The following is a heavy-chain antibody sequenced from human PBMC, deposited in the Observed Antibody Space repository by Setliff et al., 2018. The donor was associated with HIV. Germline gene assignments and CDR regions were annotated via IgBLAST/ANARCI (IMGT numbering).Heavy chain of an antibody. CDR3: ARRHDSSASFFDF. D-gene: IGHD3-22*01. V-gene: IGHV4-34*01. Sequence: PSETLSLTCAVYGGSFSGYYWNWIRQPPGKGLEWIGEKHHSGSSNYNPSLKSRVTMLVDASKSQFSLKLSSLTAADTAVYYCARRHDSSASFFDFWGQGTLVTVSS. CDR2: KHHSGSS. J-gene: IGHJ4*02. CDR1: GGSFSGYY.